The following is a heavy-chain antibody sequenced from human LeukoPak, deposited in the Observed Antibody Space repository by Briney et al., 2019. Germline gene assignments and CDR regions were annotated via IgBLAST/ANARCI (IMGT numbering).Heavy chain of an antibody. Sequence: PGGSLRLSCTASGLSLNNYAMSWVRQAPGKGLEWVSGIIWTGGFTGYADSVKGRFTISRDNAKNSLYLQMNSLRAEDTALYYCARGGYSGYDPHYMDVWGKGTTVTVSS. CDR1: GLSLNNYA. J-gene: IGHJ6*03. CDR2: IIWTGGFT. D-gene: IGHD5-12*01. V-gene: IGHV3-20*04. CDR3: ARGGYSGYDPHYMDV.